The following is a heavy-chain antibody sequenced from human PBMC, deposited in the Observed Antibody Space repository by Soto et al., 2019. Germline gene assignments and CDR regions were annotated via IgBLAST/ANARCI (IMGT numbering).Heavy chain of an antibody. J-gene: IGHJ3*02. CDR3: AKDSAFVSGAFDI. CDR2: IRGSGGNT. D-gene: IGHD3-10*01. CDR1: GFTVRSYA. V-gene: IGHV3-23*01. Sequence: LRLSFAASGFTVRSYAMSWVRQAPGKGLEWVSVIRGSGGNTNYADYVKGRFTISRDNSKNTLYLQMTSLRAEDTAVYYCAKDSAFVSGAFDIWGQGTMVTVSS.